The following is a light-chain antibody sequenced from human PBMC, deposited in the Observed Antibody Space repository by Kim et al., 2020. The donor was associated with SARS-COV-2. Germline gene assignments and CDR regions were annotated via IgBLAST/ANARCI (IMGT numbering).Light chain of an antibody. J-gene: IGLJ2*01. CDR2: RSN. V-gene: IGLV10-54*01. Sequence: SPTATLTCTGNTNNVGYQGASWLQQHQGHPPKLLSYRSNNRPSGISDRLSASRSGNTASLTITGLQPEDEADYYCSAWDSSLNAVVFGGGTKVTVL. CDR3: SAWDSSLNAVV. CDR1: TNNVGYQG.